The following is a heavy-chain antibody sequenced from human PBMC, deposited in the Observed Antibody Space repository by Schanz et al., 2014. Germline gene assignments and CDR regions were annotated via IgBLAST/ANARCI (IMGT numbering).Heavy chain of an antibody. CDR1: GFTFSDYY. CDR2: ISGTTTYT. CDR3: ARDRGYCSGGSCLTFDY. V-gene: IGHV3-11*05. D-gene: IGHD2-15*01. Sequence: VHLVESGGGLVKRGGSLRLSCAASGFTFSDYYMSWIRQAPGKGLEWVSYISGTTTYTNYADSVKGRFTISRDNAKNSLYLQMNSLRAEDTAVYYCARDRGYCSGGSCLTFDYWGQGTLVTVSS. J-gene: IGHJ4*02.